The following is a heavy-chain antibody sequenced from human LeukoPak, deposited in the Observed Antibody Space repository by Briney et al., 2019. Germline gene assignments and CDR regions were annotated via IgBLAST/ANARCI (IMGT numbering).Heavy chain of an antibody. Sequence: GRSLRLSCAASGFTFSSYAMHWVRQAPGKGLEWVAAISYDGSNKYYADSVKGRFTISRDNSKNTLYLQMNSLRAEDTAVYYCARDLLGGWFDHWGQGTLVTVSS. V-gene: IGHV3-30*01. J-gene: IGHJ5*02. CDR2: ISYDGSNK. D-gene: IGHD3-16*01. CDR1: GFTFSSYA. CDR3: ARDLLGGWFDH.